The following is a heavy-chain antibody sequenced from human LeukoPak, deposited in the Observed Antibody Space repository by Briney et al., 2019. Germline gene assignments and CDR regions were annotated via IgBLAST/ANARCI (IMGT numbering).Heavy chain of an antibody. CDR1: GGTFSSYA. CDR3: ATHTDPDYYFDY. D-gene: IGHD5-18*01. Sequence: GASVKVSCEASGGTFSSYAISWVRQAPGRGLEWMGRIIPIFGTANYAQKFQGRVTITTDESTSTAYMELSSLRSEDTAVYYCATHTDPDYYFDYWGQGTLVTVSS. CDR2: IIPIFGTA. V-gene: IGHV1-69*05. J-gene: IGHJ4*02.